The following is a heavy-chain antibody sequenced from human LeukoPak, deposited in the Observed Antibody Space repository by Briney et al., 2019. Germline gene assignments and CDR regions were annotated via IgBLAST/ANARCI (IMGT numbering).Heavy chain of an antibody. J-gene: IGHJ4*02. CDR2: ISYDGSNK. Sequence: TGGSLRLSCAASGFTFSSNGMHWVRQAPGKGLEWVAVISYDGSNKYYADSVKGRFTISRDNSKNTLCLQMNSLRAEDTAVYYCAKGDSSGWSPFDYWGQGTLVTVSS. D-gene: IGHD6-19*01. V-gene: IGHV3-30*18. CDR3: AKGDSSGWSPFDY. CDR1: GFTFSSNG.